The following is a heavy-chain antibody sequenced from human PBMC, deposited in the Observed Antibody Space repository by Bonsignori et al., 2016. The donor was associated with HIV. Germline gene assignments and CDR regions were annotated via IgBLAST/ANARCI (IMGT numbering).Heavy chain of an antibody. V-gene: IGHV3-7*01. J-gene: IGHJ4*02. Sequence: GESLKISCAASGFTFSNSWLNWVRQAPGKGLEWVANINRDGSEKYYVGSVRGRFSISRDNGKNSLYLQMNNLRAEDTATYYCVLDFWSDNYTKWGRGALVTVSS. D-gene: IGHD3-3*01. CDR3: VLDFWSDNYTK. CDR2: INRDGSEK. CDR1: GFTFSNSW.